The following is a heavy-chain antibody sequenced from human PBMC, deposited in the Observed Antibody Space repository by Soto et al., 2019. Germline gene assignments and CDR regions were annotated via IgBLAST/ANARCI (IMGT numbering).Heavy chain of an antibody. CDR1: GYTFTGHY. CDR3: AREGGGKQLGLDY. D-gene: IGHD6-6*01. CDR2: INPNSGGT. Sequence: ASVKVSCKASGYTFTGHYMHWVRQAPGQGLEWMGWINPNSGGTNYAQKFQGWVTMTRDTSISTAYMELSRLRSDDTAVYYCAREGGGKQLGLDYWGQGTLVTVSS. V-gene: IGHV1-2*04. J-gene: IGHJ4*02.